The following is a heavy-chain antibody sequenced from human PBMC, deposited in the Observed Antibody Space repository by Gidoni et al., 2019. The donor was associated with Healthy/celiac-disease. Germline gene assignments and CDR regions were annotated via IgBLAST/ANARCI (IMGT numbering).Heavy chain of an antibody. CDR1: GYSFTSYW. CDR2: IYPGDSDT. Sequence: EVQLVQSGAEVKKPVASLKISCQGSGYSFTSYWIGWVRQMPGKGLEWMGIIYPGDSDTRYSPSFQGQVTISADKSISTAYLQWSSLKASDTAMYYCARQAAASSSALSWFDPWGQGTLVTVSS. CDR3: ARQAAASSSALSWFDP. V-gene: IGHV5-51*01. D-gene: IGHD6-6*01. J-gene: IGHJ5*02.